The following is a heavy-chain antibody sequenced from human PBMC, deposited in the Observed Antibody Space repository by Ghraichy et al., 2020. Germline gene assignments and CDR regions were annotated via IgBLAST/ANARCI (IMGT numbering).Heavy chain of an antibody. D-gene: IGHD6-13*01. CDR3: ARDGPRIAAADLYYFDY. CDR2: IIPIFGTA. CDR1: GGTFSSYA. V-gene: IGHV1-69*13. J-gene: IGHJ4*02. Sequence: SVKVSCKASGGTFSSYAISWVRQAPGQGLEWMGGIIPIFGTANYAQKFQGRVTITADESTSTAYMELSSLRSEDTAVYYCARDGPRIAAADLYYFDYWGQGTLVTVSS.